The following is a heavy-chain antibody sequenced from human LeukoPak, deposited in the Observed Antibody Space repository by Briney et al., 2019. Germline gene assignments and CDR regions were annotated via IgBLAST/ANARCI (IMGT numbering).Heavy chain of an antibody. CDR3: ARGLKNY. CDR1: GGSFSGYY. CDR2: INHSGST. Sequence: SETLSLTCAVYGGSFSGYYWSWIRQPPGKGLEWIGEINHSGSTNYNPSLKSRVTISVDTSENQFSLKLSSVTAADTAVYYCARGLKNYWGQGTLVTVSS. J-gene: IGHJ4*02. V-gene: IGHV4-34*01.